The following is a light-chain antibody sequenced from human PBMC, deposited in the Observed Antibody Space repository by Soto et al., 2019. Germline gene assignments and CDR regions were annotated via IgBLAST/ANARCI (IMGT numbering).Light chain of an antibody. V-gene: IGKV3-11*01. Sequence: EIVLTQSPATLSLSPGERATLSCWASQSVSNYFVWYQQKPGQAPRLLIYDASKRTTGIPSRFSGSGSGTDFTHTISSLEPEDFEVYYCQQRSIWPWTVGQGTKVDIK. J-gene: IGKJ1*01. CDR1: QSVSNY. CDR2: DAS. CDR3: QQRSIWPWT.